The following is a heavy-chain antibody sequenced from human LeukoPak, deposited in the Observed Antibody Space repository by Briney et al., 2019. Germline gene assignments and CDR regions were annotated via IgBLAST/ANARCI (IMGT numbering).Heavy chain of an antibody. CDR2: ISYDGSNK. CDR3: ARCIANIVATILDY. CDR1: GFTFSSYA. Sequence: GGSLRLSCAASGFTFSSYAMHWVRQAPGKGLEWVAVISYDGSNKYYADSVKGRFTISRDNSENTLYLQMNSLRAEDTAVYYCARCIANIVATILDYWGQGTLVTVSS. J-gene: IGHJ4*02. D-gene: IGHD5-12*01. V-gene: IGHV3-30-3*01.